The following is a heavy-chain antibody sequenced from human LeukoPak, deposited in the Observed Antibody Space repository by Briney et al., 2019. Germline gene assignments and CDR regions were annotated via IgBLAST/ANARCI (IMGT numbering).Heavy chain of an antibody. Sequence: RASVKVSCKASGYTFTSYGISWVRQAPGQGLEWMGWISAYNGNTNYAQKLQGRVTMTTDTSTSTAYMELRSLRSDDTAVYYCARDDCSGGSCSNAFDIWGQGTMVTVSS. D-gene: IGHD2-15*01. CDR2: ISAYNGNT. V-gene: IGHV1-18*01. J-gene: IGHJ3*02. CDR1: GYTFTSYG. CDR3: ARDDCSGGSCSNAFDI.